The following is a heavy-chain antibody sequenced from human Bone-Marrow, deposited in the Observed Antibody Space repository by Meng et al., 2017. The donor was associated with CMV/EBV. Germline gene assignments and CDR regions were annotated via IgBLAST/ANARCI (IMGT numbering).Heavy chain of an antibody. CDR2: MNPNSGNT. CDR3: ARHHPGEYSSSSGVPLDY. J-gene: IGHJ4*02. CDR1: GYTFTSYD. D-gene: IGHD6-6*01. V-gene: IGHV1-8*01. Sequence: ASVKVSCKASGYTFTSYDINWVRQATGQGLEWMGWMNPNSGNTGYAQKFQGRVTITTDESTSTAYMELSSLRSEDTAVYYCARHHPGEYSSSSGVPLDYCGQGTLVTVSS.